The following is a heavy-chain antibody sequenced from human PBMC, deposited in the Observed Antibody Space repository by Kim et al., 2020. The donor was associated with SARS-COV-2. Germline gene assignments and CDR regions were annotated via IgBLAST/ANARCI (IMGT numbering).Heavy chain of an antibody. CDR3: AKDILVASIDY. Sequence: GGSLRLSCFASGFSFRTHGMHWVRQTPVRGLEWLAVISFHGKEQYYADSVRGRFTISRDNSNNTLYLHMNSLRSDDTAVYYCAKDILVASIDYWGQGT. CDR1: GFSFRTHG. J-gene: IGHJ4*02. CDR2: ISFHGKEQ. D-gene: IGHD2-15*01. V-gene: IGHV3-30*18.